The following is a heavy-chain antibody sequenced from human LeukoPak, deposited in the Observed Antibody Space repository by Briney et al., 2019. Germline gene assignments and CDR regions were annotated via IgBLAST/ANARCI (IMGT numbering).Heavy chain of an antibody. D-gene: IGHD6-13*01. CDR3: AREGIAAAELGDAFDI. J-gene: IGHJ3*02. Sequence: GGSLRLSCAASGFTVSSNYMSWVRQAPGKGLEWVSVIYSGGSTYYADSVKGRFTISRDNSKNTLYLQMNSLRAEDTAVYYCAREGIAAAELGDAFDIWGQGTMVTVSS. CDR2: IYSGGST. V-gene: IGHV3-53*01. CDR1: GFTVSSNY.